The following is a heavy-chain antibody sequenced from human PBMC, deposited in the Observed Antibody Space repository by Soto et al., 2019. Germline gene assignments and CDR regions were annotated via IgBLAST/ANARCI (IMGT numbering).Heavy chain of an antibody. J-gene: IGHJ4*02. CDR3: AKDARRAMIVVVITKGRYFDY. CDR1: GFTFSSYA. D-gene: IGHD3-22*01. Sequence: PGGSLRLSCAASGFTFSSYAMSWVRQAPGKGLEWVSAISGSGGSTYYADSVKGRFTISRDNSKNTLYLQMNSLRAEDTAVYYCAKDARRAMIVVVITKGRYFDYCGQGTLVTVSS. CDR2: ISGSGGST. V-gene: IGHV3-23*01.